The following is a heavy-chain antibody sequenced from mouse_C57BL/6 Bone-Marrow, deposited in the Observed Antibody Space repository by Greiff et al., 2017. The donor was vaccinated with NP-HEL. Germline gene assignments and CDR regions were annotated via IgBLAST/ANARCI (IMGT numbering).Heavy chain of an antibody. CDR2: IWSDGRT. CDR1: GFSLTSYG. Sequence: VQLVESGPGLVAPSQSLSITCTVSGFSLTSYGVHWVRQPPGKGLEWLVVIWSDGRTTYNSALKSRLSISTDNSRSQVFLKMNSLQTDDTAMYYCARWYYGYFDYWGQGTTLTVSS. V-gene: IGHV2-6*03. CDR3: ARWYYGYFDY. D-gene: IGHD1-1*01. J-gene: IGHJ2*01.